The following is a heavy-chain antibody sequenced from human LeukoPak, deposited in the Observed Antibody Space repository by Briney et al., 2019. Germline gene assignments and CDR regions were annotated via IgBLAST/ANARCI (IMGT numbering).Heavy chain of an antibody. CDR1: GFSFSSFY. V-gene: IGHV4-59*08. J-gene: IGHJ2*01. CDR3: ARHGTSVAWYFDL. D-gene: IGHD6-19*01. Sequence: PSETLSLNCTVSGFSFSSFYLSWIPHPPGHCLVWFGYIYYTGGTNYNPSLKSRITTSVDTSKNQFSLQLSSVTAADTAVYYCARHGTSVAWYFDLWGRGTLVAVSS. CDR2: IYYTGGT.